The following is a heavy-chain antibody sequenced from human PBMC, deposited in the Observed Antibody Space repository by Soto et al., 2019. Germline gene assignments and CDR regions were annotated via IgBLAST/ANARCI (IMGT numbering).Heavy chain of an antibody. V-gene: IGHV4-34*01. Sequence: QVQLQQWGAGLLKPSETLSRTCADYGGSFSGYDWSWIRQPPGKGLEWIGEINHSGSTNYNPSIKSRVTIAVDTSTNQFSLKLSSVAAADTAVYYCASCVWVPDYWGQGTLVTVSS. CDR2: INHSGST. CDR1: GGSFSGYD. CDR3: ASCVWVPDY. J-gene: IGHJ4*02. D-gene: IGHD2-8*01.